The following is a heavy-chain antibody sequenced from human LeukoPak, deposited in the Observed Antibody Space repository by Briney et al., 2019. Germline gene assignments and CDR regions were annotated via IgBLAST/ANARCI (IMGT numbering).Heavy chain of an antibody. CDR1: GGSISGYY. V-gene: IGHV4-59*01. Sequence: PSETLSLTCTVSGGSISGYYWNWIRQPPEKGLEWIGHIYYSGSSSYNPSLSSRVTISVDTFKNQFSLRLSSVTAADTAMYYFAGRLTYSYALDYWGQGTLVTVSS. J-gene: IGHJ4*02. CDR3: AGRLTYSYALDY. CDR2: IYYSGSS. D-gene: IGHD5-18*01.